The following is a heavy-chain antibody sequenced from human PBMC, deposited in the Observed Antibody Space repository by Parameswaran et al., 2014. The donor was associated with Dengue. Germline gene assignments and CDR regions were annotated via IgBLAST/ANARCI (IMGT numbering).Heavy chain of an antibody. J-gene: IGHJ4*02. D-gene: IGHD3-22*01. V-gene: IGHV4-4*02. CDR3: AREAPHQDDSSGYYPFDY. CDR2: IYHSGST. Sequence: WIRQPPGKGLEWIGEIYHSGSTNYNPSLKSRVTISVDKSKNQFSLKLSSVTAADTAVYYCAREAPHQDDSSGYYPFDYWGQGTLVTVSS.